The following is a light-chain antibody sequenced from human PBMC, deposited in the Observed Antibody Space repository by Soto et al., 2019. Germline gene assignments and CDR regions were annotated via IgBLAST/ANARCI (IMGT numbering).Light chain of an antibody. CDR2: AAS. CDR1: QGISSY. Sequence: AIRMTQSPSSFSASTGDRVTITCRASQGISSYLAWYQQKPGKAPKLLIYAASTLQSGVPSRFSGSGSGTDVTLTISCLQSEDFSTYYWQQYYSYPYPFGQGTKLEIK. J-gene: IGKJ2*01. CDR3: QQYYSYPYP. V-gene: IGKV1-8*01.